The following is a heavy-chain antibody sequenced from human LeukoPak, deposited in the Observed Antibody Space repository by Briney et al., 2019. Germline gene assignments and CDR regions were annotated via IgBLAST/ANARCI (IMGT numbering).Heavy chain of an antibody. V-gene: IGHV3-7*03. CDR3: ARDAGVEQWLSPLDY. CDR1: GFTFSSYW. D-gene: IGHD6-19*01. Sequence: PGGSLRLSCAASGFTFSSYWMICVRQAPGKGLEWVANIKQDGSEKYYVDSVKGRFTISRDNAKNSLYLQMNSLRAEDTAVYYCARDAGVEQWLSPLDYWGQGTLVTVSS. J-gene: IGHJ4*02. CDR2: IKQDGSEK.